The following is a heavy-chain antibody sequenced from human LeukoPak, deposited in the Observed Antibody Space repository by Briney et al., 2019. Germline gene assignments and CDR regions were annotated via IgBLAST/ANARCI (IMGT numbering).Heavy chain of an antibody. Sequence: ASVKVSCKASGYTFTSYYMHWVRQSPGKGLEWMGSVDPEDGETIYAQKFQGRVTMTKDTSTDTVYMELSSLRCGDTAMYYCATDPNYYGSGSLDYWGQGTLVTVSS. CDR3: ATDPNYYGSGSLDY. J-gene: IGHJ4*02. CDR2: VDPEDGET. V-gene: IGHV1-24*01. CDR1: GYTFTSYY. D-gene: IGHD3-10*01.